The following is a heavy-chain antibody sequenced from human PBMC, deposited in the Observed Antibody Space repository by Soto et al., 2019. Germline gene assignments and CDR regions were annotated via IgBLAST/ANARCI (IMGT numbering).Heavy chain of an antibody. CDR1: GGTFSSYA. Sequence: QVQLVQSGAEVKKPGSSVKVSCKAPGGTFSSYAISWVRQAPGQGLEWMGGIIPIFGTANYAQKFQGRVTITADEPTSTGSMELRSLRSEDTAVYYCARSQGGSSSLDIYYYYYYGMDVWGQGTTVTVSS. J-gene: IGHJ6*02. CDR3: ARSQGGSSSLDIYYYYYYGMDV. CDR2: IIPIFGTA. V-gene: IGHV1-69*01. D-gene: IGHD2-15*01.